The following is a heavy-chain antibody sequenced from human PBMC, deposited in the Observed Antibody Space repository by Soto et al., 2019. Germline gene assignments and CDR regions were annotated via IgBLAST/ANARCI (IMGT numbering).Heavy chain of an antibody. J-gene: IGHJ6*02. CDR2: ISSSSTYI. CDR1: GFTFSSHS. CDR3: ARDRGIVPAGIFDYYYGMDV. V-gene: IGHV3-21*01. D-gene: IGHD2-2*01. Sequence: GGSLRLSXAASGFTFSSHSMNWVRQAPGKGLEWVSYISSSSTYIYYADSVKGRFTISRDNAKNSLYLQMNSLRAEDTAVYYCARDRGIVPAGIFDYYYGMDVWGRGTTVTVSS.